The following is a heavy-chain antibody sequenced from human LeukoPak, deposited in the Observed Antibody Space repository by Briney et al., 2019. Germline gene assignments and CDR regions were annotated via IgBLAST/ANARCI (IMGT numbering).Heavy chain of an antibody. Sequence: SETLSLTCAVYGRSFSGYYWSWIRQPPGKGLEWIGEINHSGSTNYNPSLKSRVTISVDTSKNQFSLKLSSVTAADTAVYYCARQAPRDSSGYYLLQFGAFDIWGQGTMVTVSS. J-gene: IGHJ3*02. CDR3: ARQAPRDSSGYYLLQFGAFDI. D-gene: IGHD3-22*01. V-gene: IGHV4-34*01. CDR2: INHSGST. CDR1: GRSFSGYY.